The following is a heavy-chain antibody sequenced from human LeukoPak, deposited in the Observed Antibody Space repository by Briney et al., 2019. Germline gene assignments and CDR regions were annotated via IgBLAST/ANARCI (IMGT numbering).Heavy chain of an antibody. Sequence: SETLSLTCTVSGGSISSSSYYWGWIRQPPGKGLEWIGSIYYSGSTYYNPSLKSRVTISVDTSKNQFSLKLSSVTAADTAVYYCARQRYDSLDYWGQGTLVTVSS. D-gene: IGHD1-1*01. CDR2: IYYSGST. V-gene: IGHV4-39*01. J-gene: IGHJ4*02. CDR3: ARQRYDSLDY. CDR1: GGSISSSSYY.